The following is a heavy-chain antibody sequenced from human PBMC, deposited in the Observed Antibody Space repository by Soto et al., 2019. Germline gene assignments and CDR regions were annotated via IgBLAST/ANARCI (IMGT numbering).Heavy chain of an antibody. CDR1: GFTFSNYA. CDR3: AKSNDFVGPYYFDY. D-gene: IGHD3-3*01. CDR2: ISGSGGTT. J-gene: IGHJ4*02. Sequence: EVQLLESGGGLVQPGGSLRLSCAASGFTFSNYAMSWVRQAPGKGLQWVSAISGSGGTTYYADSVKGRFTISRDNSKNTLYLQMNSLRAEDTAVYYCAKSNDFVGPYYFDYWGQGTLVTVSS. V-gene: IGHV3-23*01.